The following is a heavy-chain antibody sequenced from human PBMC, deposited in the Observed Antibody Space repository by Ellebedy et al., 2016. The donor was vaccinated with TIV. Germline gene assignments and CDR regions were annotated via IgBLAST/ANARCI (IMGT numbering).Heavy chain of an antibody. CDR3: TKDLLRGIWGGSGRDY. V-gene: IGHV3-9*01. CDR2: ISWRGHYI. D-gene: IGHD7-27*01. J-gene: IGHJ4*02. Sequence: GGSLRLSCAASGFTFADYAMHWVRQAPGKGLEWVSGISWRGHYIGYADSVRGRFTISRGNAKNSLYLQMNSLRIEDTAVYYCTKDLLRGIWGGSGRDYWGQGTLVTVSS. CDR1: GFTFADYA.